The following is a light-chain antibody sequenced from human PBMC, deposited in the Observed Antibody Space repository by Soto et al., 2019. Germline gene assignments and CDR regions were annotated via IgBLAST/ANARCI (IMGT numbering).Light chain of an antibody. Sequence: QSALTQPASVSGSPGQSITISCTGTSSDVGSYNLVSWYQQHPGKAPKLMISEVTKRPSGVSNSFSGSKSGNTASLTISGLQAEHETDYYCCSYAGTSTYYVFGTGTKLTVL. CDR3: CSYAGTSTYYV. CDR1: SSDVGSYNL. CDR2: EVT. V-gene: IGLV2-23*02. J-gene: IGLJ1*01.